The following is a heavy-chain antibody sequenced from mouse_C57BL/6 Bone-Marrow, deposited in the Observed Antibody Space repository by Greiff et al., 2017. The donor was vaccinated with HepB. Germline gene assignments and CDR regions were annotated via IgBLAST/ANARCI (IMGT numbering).Heavy chain of an antibody. V-gene: IGHV1-26*01. J-gene: IGHJ4*01. CDR2: INPNNGGT. CDR3: AREAVAIDY. CDR1: GYTFTDYY. Sequence: EVQLQQSGPELVKPGASVKISCKASGYTFTDYYMNWVKQSHGKSLEWIGDINPNNGGTSYNQKFKGKATLTVDKSSSTAYMELRSLTSEESAVYYCAREAVAIDYWGQGTSVTVAS.